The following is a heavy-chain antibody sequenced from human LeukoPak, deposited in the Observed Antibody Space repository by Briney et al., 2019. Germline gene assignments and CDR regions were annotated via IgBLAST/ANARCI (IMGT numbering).Heavy chain of an antibody. CDR3: AKDLEAVAGTIVNDY. J-gene: IGHJ4*02. Sequence: GGSLRLSCAGSGFTFSSYAMSWVRQAPGKGLEWVSGIGASGGTTYYADSVQGRFTISRDNSKNTLYLQLNRLRAEDTGVYFCAKDLEAVAGTIVNDYWGQGTLVTVSS. CDR1: GFTFSSYA. CDR2: IGASGGTT. D-gene: IGHD6-19*01. V-gene: IGHV3-23*01.